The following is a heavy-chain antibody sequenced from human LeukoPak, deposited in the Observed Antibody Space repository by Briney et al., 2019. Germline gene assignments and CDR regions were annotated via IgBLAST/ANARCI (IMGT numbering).Heavy chain of an antibody. CDR3: AKEGRWLQHFDY. D-gene: IGHD5-24*01. J-gene: IGHJ4*02. Sequence: GGSLRLSCAASGFTFSTYGMHWVRQAPGKGLEWVALISYDGSNKYYADSVKGRFTISRDNSKNTLYLQMNSLRAEDTSVYYCAKEGRWLQHFDYWGQGTLVTVSS. CDR1: GFTFSTYG. V-gene: IGHV3-30*18. CDR2: ISYDGSNK.